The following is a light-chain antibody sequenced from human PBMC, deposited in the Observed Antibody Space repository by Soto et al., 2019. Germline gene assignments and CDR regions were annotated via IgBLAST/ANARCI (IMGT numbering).Light chain of an antibody. CDR2: DVS. V-gene: IGLV2-14*01. CDR3: SSYTRSNPYV. Sequence: QSALTQPASVSGSPGQSITISCTGTSNDVGGYNYVSWYQQHPGKAPKLMIFDVSNRPSGVSNRFSGSKSGNTASLTISGLQAEDDADYYCSSYTRSNPYVFGSGTKVTVL. J-gene: IGLJ1*01. CDR1: SNDVGGYNY.